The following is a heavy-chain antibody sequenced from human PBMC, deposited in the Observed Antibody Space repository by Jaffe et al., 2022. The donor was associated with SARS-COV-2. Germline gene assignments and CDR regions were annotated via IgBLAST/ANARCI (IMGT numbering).Heavy chain of an antibody. Sequence: QVQLVQSGAEVKKPGASVKVSCKASGYTFTSYDINWVRQATGQGLEWMGWMNPNSGNTGYAQKFQGRVTMTRNTSISTAYMELSSLRSEDTAVYYCARDSGVGVYNWNRGWFDPWGQGTLVTVSS. CDR2: MNPNSGNT. V-gene: IGHV1-8*01. J-gene: IGHJ5*02. CDR1: GYTFTSYD. CDR3: ARDSGVGVYNWNRGWFDP. D-gene: IGHD1-20*01.